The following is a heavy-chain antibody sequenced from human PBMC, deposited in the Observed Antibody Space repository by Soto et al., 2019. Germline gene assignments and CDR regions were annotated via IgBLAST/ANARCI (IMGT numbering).Heavy chain of an antibody. D-gene: IGHD3-3*01. Sequence: SVKVSCKSSGGTFNTYTITWVRRAPGQGLEWMGRIIPILDIANYAQKFQGRVTITADKSTRTVYMELSSLRSEDTAVYYCARWWSGSRQGFDPWGQGTLVTVSS. V-gene: IGHV1-69*02. CDR2: IIPILDIA. CDR3: ARWWSGSRQGFDP. J-gene: IGHJ5*02. CDR1: GGTFNTYT.